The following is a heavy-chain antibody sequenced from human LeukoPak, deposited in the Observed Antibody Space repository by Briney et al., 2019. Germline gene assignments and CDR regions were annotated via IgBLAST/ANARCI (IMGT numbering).Heavy chain of an antibody. V-gene: IGHV3-66*01. CDR1: GFTLSTNY. J-gene: IGHJ5*01. CDR2: IYAGGDT. D-gene: IGHD6-13*01. Sequence: GGSLRLSCAASGFTLSTNYMNWVRQAPGKGLEWVSVIYAGGDTYYADSVKGRFTISRDNSRNTLYLQMNNLRADDTAVYYCAREVYSSTWFDSWGQGTLVSVSS. CDR3: AREVYSSTWFDS.